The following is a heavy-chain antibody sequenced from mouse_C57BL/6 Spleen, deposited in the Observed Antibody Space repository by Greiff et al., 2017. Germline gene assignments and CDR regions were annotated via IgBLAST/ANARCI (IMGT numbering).Heavy chain of an antibody. Sequence: EVKLMESGGGLVKPGGSLKLSCAASGFTFSDYGMHWVRQAPEKGLEWVAYISSGSSTIYYADTVKGRFTISRDNAKNTLFLQMTSLRSEDTAMYYWARDYGSSGTWFAYWGQGTLVTVSA. D-gene: IGHD1-1*01. V-gene: IGHV5-17*01. CDR2: ISSGSSTI. CDR1: GFTFSDYG. J-gene: IGHJ3*01. CDR3: ARDYGSSGTWFAY.